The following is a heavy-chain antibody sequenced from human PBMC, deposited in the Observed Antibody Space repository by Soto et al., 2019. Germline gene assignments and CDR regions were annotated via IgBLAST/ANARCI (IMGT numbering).Heavy chain of an antibody. CDR3: AREVVVAESWFDP. CDR2: ISYDGSNK. Sequence: GGSLRLSCAASGFTFSSYAMHWVRQAPGKGLEWVTVISYDGSNKYYADSVKGRFTISRDNSKNTLYLQMNSLRAEDTAVYYCAREVVVAESWFDPWGQGTLVTVSS. CDR1: GFTFSSYA. J-gene: IGHJ5*02. D-gene: IGHD2-15*01. V-gene: IGHV3-30-3*01.